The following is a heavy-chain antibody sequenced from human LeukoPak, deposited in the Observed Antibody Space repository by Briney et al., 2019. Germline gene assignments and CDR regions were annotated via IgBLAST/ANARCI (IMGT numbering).Heavy chain of an antibody. V-gene: IGHV3-49*03. J-gene: IGHJ5*02. CDR3: TRDLYSSWYDLTRDWFDP. D-gene: IGHD6-13*01. CDR1: GFTFGDYA. CDR2: IRSKAYGGTT. Sequence: PGRSLRLSCTASGFTFGDYAMSWFRQAPGKGLGWVGFIRSKAYGGTTEYAASVKGRFTISRDDSKSIAYLQMNSLKTEDTAVYYCTRDLYSSWYDLTRDWFDPWGQGTLVTVSS.